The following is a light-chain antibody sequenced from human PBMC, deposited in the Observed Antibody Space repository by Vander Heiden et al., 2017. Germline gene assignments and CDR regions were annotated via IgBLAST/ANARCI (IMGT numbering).Light chain of an antibody. Sequence: QSALSQPASVSGTPGPSHTISCTATSCDVVSYHLVYLYQQHPCKAPKLVIYEVSKRPSGVSNRFSGSKSGNTASLTISELQAEDEADYYCCSYAGSSTLVVFGGGTKLTVL. V-gene: IGLV2-23*02. CDR3: CSYAGSSTLVV. J-gene: IGLJ2*01. CDR2: EVS. CDR1: SCDVVSYHL.